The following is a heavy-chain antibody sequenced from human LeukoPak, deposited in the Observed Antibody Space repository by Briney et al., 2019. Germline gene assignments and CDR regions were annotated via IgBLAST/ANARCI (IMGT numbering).Heavy chain of an antibody. Sequence: GGSLRLSCAASGFTFSSYNMNWVRPAAGKGLEWVSSISSSSTYIYYADSVKGRFTISRDNAKNSLYLQMNSLRAEDTAVYYCARVELAATGTWAGDCWGQGTLVTVFS. CDR3: ARVELAATGTWAGDC. CDR2: ISSSSTYI. D-gene: IGHD6-13*01. J-gene: IGHJ4*02. V-gene: IGHV3-21*01. CDR1: GFTFSSYN.